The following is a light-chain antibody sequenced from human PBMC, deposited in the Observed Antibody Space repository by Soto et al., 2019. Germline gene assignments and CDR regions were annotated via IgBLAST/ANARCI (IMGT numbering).Light chain of an antibody. CDR3: EQTHNTVHS. CDR1: QSVSSSY. J-gene: IGKJ2*01. CDR2: GAS. Sequence: EIVLTQSPGTLSLSPGERATLSCRASQSVSSSYLAWYQQKPGQAPRLLIYGASSRATGIPDRFSGSGSGTDFALTISSLQPEDFATYYCEQTHNTVHSFGQGTKVDIK. V-gene: IGKV3-20*01.